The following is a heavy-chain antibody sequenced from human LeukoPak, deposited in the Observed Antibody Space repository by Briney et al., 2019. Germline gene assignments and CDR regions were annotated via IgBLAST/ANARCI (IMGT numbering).Heavy chain of an antibody. CDR3: AKGYCRGNSCYDDRGAFDY. CDR2: VSHSGST. D-gene: IGHD2-2*01. CDR1: NASISGRNW. J-gene: IGHJ4*02. V-gene: IGHV4-4*02. Sequence: PSETLSLTCAVSNASISGRNWWNWVRQPPGKGLEWIGEVSHSGSTNYNPSLKSRVTISVDTSKNQFSLKLSSVTAADTAVYYCAKGYCRGNSCYDDRGAFDYWGQGTLVTVSS.